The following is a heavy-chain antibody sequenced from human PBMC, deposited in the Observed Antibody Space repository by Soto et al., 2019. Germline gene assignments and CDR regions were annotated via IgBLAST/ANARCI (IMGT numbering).Heavy chain of an antibody. CDR3: AFQGYDFWSGLPYYYYGMDV. V-gene: IGHV1-69*13. D-gene: IGHD3-3*01. Sequence: SVKVSCKASGGTFSSYAISWVRQAPGQGLEWMGGIIPIFGTANYAQKFQGRVTITADESTSTAYMELSSLRSEDTAVYYCAFQGYDFWSGLPYYYYGMDVWGQGTTVTV. J-gene: IGHJ6*02. CDR1: GGTFSSYA. CDR2: IIPIFGTA.